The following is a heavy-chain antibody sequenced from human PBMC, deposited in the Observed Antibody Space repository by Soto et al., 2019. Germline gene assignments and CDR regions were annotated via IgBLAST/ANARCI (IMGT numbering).Heavy chain of an antibody. CDR1: GFTFSSYA. Sequence: QVQLVESGGGVVQPGRSLRLSCAASGFTFSSYAMHWVRQAPGKGLEWVAVISYDGSNKYYADSVKGRFTISRDNSKNTLDLPMSSLRAEDTAVYYCARPLWRDDYNWGYFDLWGRGTLVTVSS. D-gene: IGHD4-4*01. V-gene: IGHV3-30-3*01. CDR3: ARPLWRDDYNWGYFDL. CDR2: ISYDGSNK. J-gene: IGHJ2*01.